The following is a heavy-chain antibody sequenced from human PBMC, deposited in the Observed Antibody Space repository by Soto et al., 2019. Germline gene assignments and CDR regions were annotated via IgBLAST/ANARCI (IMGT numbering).Heavy chain of an antibody. J-gene: IGHJ3*02. V-gene: IGHV3-7*01. D-gene: IGHD2-2*01. Sequence: VQLVESGGGLVQPGGSLRLSCAASGFTFSNYWMSWVRQAPGKGLEWVANIKEDGSEKYYVDSARGRFTISRDNAKSSLYLQMNSLRAEDTAVYYCARGGYCSGTSCYADAFDIWGQGTMVTVSS. CDR3: ARGGYCSGTSCYADAFDI. CDR2: IKEDGSEK. CDR1: GFTFSNYW.